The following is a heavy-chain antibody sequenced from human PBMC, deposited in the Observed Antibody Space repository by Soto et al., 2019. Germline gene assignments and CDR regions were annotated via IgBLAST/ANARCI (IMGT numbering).Heavy chain of an antibody. J-gene: IGHJ4*02. D-gene: IGHD3-3*01. Sequence: SETLSLTCAVYGGSFSGYYWSWIRQPPGKGLEWIGEINHRGSTNYNPSLKSRVTISVDTSKNQFSLKLDSVTAADTAVYYCARLGGYYQAFDNWGQGTLVTVSS. CDR2: INHRGST. CDR3: ARLGGYYQAFDN. CDR1: GGSFSGYY. V-gene: IGHV4-34*01.